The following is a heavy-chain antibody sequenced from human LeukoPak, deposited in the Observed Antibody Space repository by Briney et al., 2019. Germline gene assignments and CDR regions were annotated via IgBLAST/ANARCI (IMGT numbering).Heavy chain of an antibody. CDR3: ARGLVLVPIYNWFDP. CDR1: GFTFSNYA. J-gene: IGHJ5*02. Sequence: GGSLRLSCAASGFTFSNYAMSWVRQAPGKGLEWVSGISGSDGSTYYADSVKGRFTISRDNSKNTLYLQMNSLRAEDTAVYYCARGLVLVPIYNWFDPWGQGTLVTVSS. V-gene: IGHV3-23*01. CDR2: ISGSDGST. D-gene: IGHD6-13*01.